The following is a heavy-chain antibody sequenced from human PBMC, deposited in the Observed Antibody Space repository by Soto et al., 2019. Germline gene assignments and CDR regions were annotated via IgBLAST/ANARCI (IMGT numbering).Heavy chain of an antibody. CDR3: ERAPRRYDFWSGYCARYYYYGMDG. D-gene: IGHD3-3*01. J-gene: IGHJ6*02. Sequence: ASVKISCRASGYPFTGYYMHCVRQATALGPEWRVLINPNSRGTHYAEKLQGWATMSRDRFISSAYMELRRLRSDYTAVYYCERAPRRYDFWSGYCARYYYYGMDGWGQGTTVTVSS. CDR2: INPNSRGT. CDR1: GYPFTGYY. V-gene: IGHV1-2*04.